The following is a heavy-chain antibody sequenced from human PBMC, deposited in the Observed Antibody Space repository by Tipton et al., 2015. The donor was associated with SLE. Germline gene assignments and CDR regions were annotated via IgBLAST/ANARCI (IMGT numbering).Heavy chain of an antibody. Sequence: SLRLSCAASGFTFSSSGMHWVRQAPGKGLEWVACIRYDRSNKYYADSVKGRFTISRDNSKNTLYLQMNSLRAEDTAVYYCARDPSDFWSGYFFDYWGQGTLVTVSS. J-gene: IGHJ4*02. CDR2: IRYDRSNK. CDR1: GFTFSSSG. V-gene: IGHV3-30*02. CDR3: ARDPSDFWSGYFFDY. D-gene: IGHD3-3*01.